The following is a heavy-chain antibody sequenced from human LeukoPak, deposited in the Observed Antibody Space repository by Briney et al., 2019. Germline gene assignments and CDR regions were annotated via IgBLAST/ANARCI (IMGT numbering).Heavy chain of an antibody. CDR3: ATMGYTSLY. CDR2: ISSNGGTT. J-gene: IGHJ4*02. D-gene: IGHD6-19*01. V-gene: IGHV3-64*01. CDR1: GFTFSNYP. Sequence: GGSLRLSCAASGFTFSNYPMHWVRQAPGKGLEYVSAISSNGGTTYYANSVKGRFTISRDNSKNTLYLQMGSLRAEDMAVYYCATMGYTSLYWGQGTLVTVSS.